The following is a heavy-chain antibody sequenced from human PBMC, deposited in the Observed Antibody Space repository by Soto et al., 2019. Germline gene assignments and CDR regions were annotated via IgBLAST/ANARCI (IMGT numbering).Heavy chain of an antibody. CDR3: ARVRLGVTTRLFDY. CDR2: IKNKANSYTT. J-gene: IGHJ4*02. V-gene: IGHV3-72*01. CDR1: GFTFSDHY. Sequence: EVQLVESGGGLVQPGGSLRFSCAASGFTFSDHYMDWVRQAPGKGLEWVGRIKNKANSYTTEYAASVKGRFTISRDDSKNSLDLQMNSLKTEDTAVYYCARVRLGVTTRLFDYWGQGTLVTVSS. D-gene: IGHD6-25*01.